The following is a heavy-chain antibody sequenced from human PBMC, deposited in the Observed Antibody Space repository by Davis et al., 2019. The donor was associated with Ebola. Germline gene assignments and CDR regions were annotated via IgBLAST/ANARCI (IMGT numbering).Heavy chain of an antibody. CDR2: ISSSSSYI. CDR3: ARELYSSGWRKFDY. J-gene: IGHJ4*02. D-gene: IGHD6-19*01. V-gene: IGHV3-21*01. Sequence: GESLKISCAASGFTFDDYAMHWVRQAPGKGLEWVSSISSSSSYIYYADSVKGRFTISRDNAKNSLYLQMNSLRAEDTAVYYCARELYSSGWRKFDYWGQGTLVTVSS. CDR1: GFTFDDYA.